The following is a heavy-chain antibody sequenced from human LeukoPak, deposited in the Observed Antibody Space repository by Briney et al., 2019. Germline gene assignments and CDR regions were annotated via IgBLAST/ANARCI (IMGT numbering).Heavy chain of an antibody. V-gene: IGHV4-38-2*02. Sequence: PSETLSLTCTVSGYSISSGYYWSWIRQPPGKGLEWIGEINHSGSTNYNPSLKSRVTISVDTSKNQFSLKLSSVTAADTAVYYCARDGFNDGYYYYMDVWGKGTTVTISS. J-gene: IGHJ6*03. D-gene: IGHD1-1*01. CDR1: GYSISSGYY. CDR3: ARDGFNDGYYYYMDV. CDR2: INHSGST.